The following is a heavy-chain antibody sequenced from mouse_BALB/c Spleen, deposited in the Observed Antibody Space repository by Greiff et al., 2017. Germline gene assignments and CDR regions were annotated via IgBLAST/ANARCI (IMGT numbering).Heavy chain of an antibody. CDR1: GYAFTNYL. J-gene: IGHJ4*01. V-gene: IGHV1-54*03. Sequence: VMLVESGAELVRPGTSVKVSCKASGYAFTNYLIEWVKQRPGQGLEWIGVINPGSGGTNYNEKFKGKATLTADKSSSTAYMQLSSLTSDDSAVYFCARDDGYYSYYAMDYWGQGTSVTVSS. CDR3: ARDDGYYSYYAMDY. CDR2: INPGSGGT. D-gene: IGHD2-3*01.